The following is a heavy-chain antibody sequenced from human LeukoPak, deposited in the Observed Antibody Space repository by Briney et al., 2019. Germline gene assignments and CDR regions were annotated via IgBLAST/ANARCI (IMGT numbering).Heavy chain of an antibody. J-gene: IGHJ4*02. CDR1: GFTFSSYE. V-gene: IGHV3-48*03. CDR2: ISSSGSTI. D-gene: IGHD1-7*01. CDR3: ARRWNYEGKYYFDY. Sequence: PGGSLRLSCAASGFTFSSYEMNWVRQAPGKGLEWVSYISSSGSTIYYADSVKGRFTISRDNSKNTLYLQMNSLRAEDTAVYYCARRWNYEGKYYFDYWGQGTLVTVSS.